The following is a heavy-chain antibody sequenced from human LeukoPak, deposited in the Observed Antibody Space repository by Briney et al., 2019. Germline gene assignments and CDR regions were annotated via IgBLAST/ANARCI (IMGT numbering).Heavy chain of an antibody. Sequence: GGSLRLSCASSGFTFSSYWMSWVRGAPGKGLEWVANIKQDGSEKYYVDSVKGRFTISRDNSKNSLYLQMNSLRAEDTAVYYCARPLAYYDSSGYSYWGQGTLVTVSS. CDR1: GFTFSSYW. CDR3: ARPLAYYDSSGYSY. D-gene: IGHD3-22*01. CDR2: IKQDGSEK. V-gene: IGHV3-7*01. J-gene: IGHJ4*02.